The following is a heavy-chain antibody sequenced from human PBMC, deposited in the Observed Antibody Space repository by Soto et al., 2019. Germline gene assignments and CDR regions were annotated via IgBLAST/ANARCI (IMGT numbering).Heavy chain of an antibody. J-gene: IGHJ4*02. CDR2: INPNSGGT. V-gene: IGHV1-2*04. CDR3: ARVGCTNGVCPYYFDY. D-gene: IGHD2-8*01. Sequence: ASVKVSCKASGYTFTGYYMHWVRQAPGQGLEWTGWINPNSGGTNYAQKFQGWVTMTRDTSISAAYMELSRLRSDDTAVYYCARVGCTNGVCPYYFDYWGQGTLVTVSS. CDR1: GYTFTGYY.